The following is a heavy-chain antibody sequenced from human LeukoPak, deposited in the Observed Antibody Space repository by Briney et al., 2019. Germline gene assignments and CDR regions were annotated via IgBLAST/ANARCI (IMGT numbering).Heavy chain of an antibody. CDR2: ISSSSSTI. CDR1: GFTFSSYT. J-gene: IGHJ4*02. CDR3: AREALLADY. D-gene: IGHD3-10*01. Sequence: GGSLRLSCTASGFTFSSYTMNWVRQAPGKGLEWVSYISSSSSTIYYADSVKGRFTISRDNAKNSLYLQMNSLRAEDTAVYYCAREALLADYWGQGTLVTVSS. V-gene: IGHV3-48*01.